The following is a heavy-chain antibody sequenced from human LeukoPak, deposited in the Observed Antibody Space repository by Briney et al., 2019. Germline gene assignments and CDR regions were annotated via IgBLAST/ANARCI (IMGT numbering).Heavy chain of an antibody. V-gene: IGHV4-34*01. CDR2: INHSGST. Sequence: SETLSLTCAVYGGSFSGYYWSWIRQPPGKGLEWIGEINHSGSTNYNPSLKSRVTISVDTSKNQFSLKLSSVTAADTAVYYCARLWGDGYKLYYFDYWGQGTLVTVSS. D-gene: IGHD5-24*01. CDR1: GGSFSGYY. J-gene: IGHJ4*02. CDR3: ARLWGDGYKLYYFDY.